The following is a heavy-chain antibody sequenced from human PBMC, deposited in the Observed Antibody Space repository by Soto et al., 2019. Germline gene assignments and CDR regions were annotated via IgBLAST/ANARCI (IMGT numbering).Heavy chain of an antibody. Sequence: GGSLRLSCTASGLTFSTYAMSWVRQAPGKGLEWVTFIWYDGSKKYYADSVKGRFTISRDGAKNSVFLQMNSLRDEDTAVYYCAKDHNWSFDYWGQGIPVTASS. V-gene: IGHV3-30*02. CDR3: AKDHNWSFDY. J-gene: IGHJ4*02. D-gene: IGHD1-20*01. CDR1: GLTFSTYA. CDR2: IWYDGSKK.